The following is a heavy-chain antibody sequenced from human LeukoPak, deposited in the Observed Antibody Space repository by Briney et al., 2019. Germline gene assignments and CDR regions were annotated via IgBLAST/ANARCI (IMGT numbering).Heavy chain of an antibody. J-gene: IGHJ4*02. CDR3: ARFLRCTNGVRDDDY. V-gene: IGHV1-8*02. D-gene: IGHD2-8*01. Sequence: ASVKVSCKASGGTFSSYAISWVRQAPGQGLEWMGWMNPNSGNTGYAQKFQGRVTMTRNTSISTAYMELSSLRSEDAAVYYCARFLRCTNGVRDDDYWGQGTLVTVSS. CDR2: MNPNSGNT. CDR1: GGTFSSYA.